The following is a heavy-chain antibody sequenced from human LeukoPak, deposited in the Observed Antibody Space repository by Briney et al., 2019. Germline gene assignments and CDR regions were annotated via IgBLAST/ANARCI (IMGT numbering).Heavy chain of an antibody. CDR1: GFTFSSYS. D-gene: IGHD6-19*01. CDR2: ISSSSSTI. J-gene: IGHJ4*02. Sequence: PGGSLRLSCAASGFTFSSYSMNWVRQAPGKGLEWVSYISSSSSTIYYADSVKGRFTISRDDAKNSLYLQMNSLRAEDTAVYYCARYSSHWSFDSWGQGTLVTVSS. CDR3: ARYSSHWSFDS. V-gene: IGHV3-48*01.